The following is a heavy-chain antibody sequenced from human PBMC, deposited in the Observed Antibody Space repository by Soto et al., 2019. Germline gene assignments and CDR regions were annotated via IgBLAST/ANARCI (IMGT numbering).Heavy chain of an antibody. V-gene: IGHV4-59*01. J-gene: IGHJ4*02. Sequence: PSETLSLTCTVSGGSIRSYYWSWIRQPPGKGLELIGYIYYSGSTNYNPSLKSRVTISVDTSKNQLSLKLSSVTAADTAVYYCARGLRGYSYGHFDYWGQGTLVTVSS. CDR2: IYYSGST. CDR1: GGSIRSYY. CDR3: ARGLRGYSYGHFDY. D-gene: IGHD5-18*01.